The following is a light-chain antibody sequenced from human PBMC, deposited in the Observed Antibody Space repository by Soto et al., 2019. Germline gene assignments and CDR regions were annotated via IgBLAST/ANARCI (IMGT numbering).Light chain of an antibody. V-gene: IGKV1-6*01. CDR3: LQDYNYPRT. J-gene: IGKJ1*01. Sequence: IQMTQSQYSLSASVGERVTLTCMASQTISSWLAWYQQKPGKAPKLLIYAASSLQSGVPSRFSGSGSGTDFTLTISSLQPEDFATYYCLQDYNYPRTFGQGTKVDI. CDR2: AAS. CDR1: QTISSW.